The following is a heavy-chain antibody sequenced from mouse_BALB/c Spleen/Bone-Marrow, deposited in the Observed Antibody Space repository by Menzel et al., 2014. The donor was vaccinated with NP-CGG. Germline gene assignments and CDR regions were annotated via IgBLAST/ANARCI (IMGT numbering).Heavy chain of an antibody. D-gene: IGHD2-1*01. V-gene: IGHV7-3*02. J-gene: IGHJ4*01. CDR1: GFTFTDYY. CDR3: ARSLYPRAMDY. Sequence: EVQRVESGGGLVQPGGSLRLSRATSGFTFTDYYMSWVRQPPGKALEWLGFIRNKANAYTTEYSASVKGRFTISRDNSQSILYLQMNILRAEDSATYYCARSLYPRAMDYWGQGTSVTVSS. CDR2: IRNKANAYTT.